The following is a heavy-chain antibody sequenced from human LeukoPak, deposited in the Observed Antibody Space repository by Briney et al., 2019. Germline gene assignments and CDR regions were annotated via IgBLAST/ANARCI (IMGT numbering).Heavy chain of an antibody. CDR2: INPSGGST. CDR3: ARAVGSSALGR. Sequence: ASVKVSCKASGYIFTSYYMHWVRQAPGQGLEWMGIINPSGGSTSYAQKFQGRVTMTRDMSTSTVYMELSSLRSEDTAVYYCARAVGSSALGRWGQGTLVTVSS. V-gene: IGHV1-46*01. CDR1: GYIFTSYY. D-gene: IGHD6-6*01. J-gene: IGHJ4*02.